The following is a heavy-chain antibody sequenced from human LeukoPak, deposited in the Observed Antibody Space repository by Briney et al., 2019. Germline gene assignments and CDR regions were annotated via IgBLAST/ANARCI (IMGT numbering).Heavy chain of an antibody. D-gene: IGHD4-17*01. CDR2: ISAYNGNT. J-gene: IGHJ4*02. CDR1: GYTFTSYG. Sequence: ASVKVSCKSSGYTFTSYGISWVRQAPGQGLAWMGWISAYNGNTNYAQKLQGRVTMTTDTSTSTAYMELRSLRSDDTAVYYCARGPQNDYGDYEFFGYWGQGTLVTVSS. CDR3: ARGPQNDYGDYEFFGY. V-gene: IGHV1-18*01.